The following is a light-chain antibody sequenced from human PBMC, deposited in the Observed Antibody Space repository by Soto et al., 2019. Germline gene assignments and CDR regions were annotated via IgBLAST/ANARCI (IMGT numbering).Light chain of an antibody. V-gene: IGLV1-51*01. CDR3: GTWDASLSAGV. J-gene: IGLJ2*01. Sequence: QSVLTQPPSVSAAPGQKVTISCSGSSSNIETNTVSWYRHLPGTVPKLLIHNDDKRPSGIPDRYSGSKSGTSATLGITGLQTGDEADDYCGTWDASLSAGVFGGGTKLTVL. CDR2: NDD. CDR1: SSNIETNT.